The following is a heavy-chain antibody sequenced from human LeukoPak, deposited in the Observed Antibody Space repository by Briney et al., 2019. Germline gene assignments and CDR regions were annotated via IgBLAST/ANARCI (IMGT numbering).Heavy chain of an antibody. V-gene: IGHV3-74*01. CDR1: GFTFSTYW. CDR3: AKSLGAPDDY. Sequence: GGSLRLSCTASGFTFSTYWMHCVRQAPGKGLVWVSRIDNDGTTTNYAASVKGRFTISRDNAKNTLYLQMNSLRAEDTAVYYCAKSLGAPDDYWGQGTLVTVSS. J-gene: IGHJ4*02. D-gene: IGHD1-26*01. CDR2: IDNDGTTT.